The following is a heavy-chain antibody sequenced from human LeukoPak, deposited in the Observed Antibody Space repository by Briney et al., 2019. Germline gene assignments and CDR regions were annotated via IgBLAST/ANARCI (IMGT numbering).Heavy chain of an antibody. Sequence: GASVKVSCKASGYTFTGYYMHWVRQAPGQGLEWMGWINPNSGGTNYAQKFQGRVTMTSDTSISTAYMELSRLRSDDTAVYYCARDQFWDSGYDLVAWGQGTLVTVSS. CDR3: ARDQFWDSGYDLVA. CDR1: GYTFTGYY. CDR2: INPNSGGT. J-gene: IGHJ4*02. D-gene: IGHD5-12*01. V-gene: IGHV1-2*02.